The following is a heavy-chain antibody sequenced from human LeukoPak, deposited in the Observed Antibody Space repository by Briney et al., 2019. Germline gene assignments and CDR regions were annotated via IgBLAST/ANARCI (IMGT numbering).Heavy chain of an antibody. CDR1: GFTFSSYA. CDR2: ISGSGAST. D-gene: IGHD3-3*01. Sequence: GGSLRLSCAASGFTFSSYAMSWVRQAPGKGLEWVSAISGSGASTYYADSVKGRFTISRDNSKNTLYLQMNSLRAEDTAVYYCARSLSSRFSGPRRPYYFDYWGQGTLVTVSS. J-gene: IGHJ4*02. CDR3: ARSLSSRFSGPRRPYYFDY. V-gene: IGHV3-23*01.